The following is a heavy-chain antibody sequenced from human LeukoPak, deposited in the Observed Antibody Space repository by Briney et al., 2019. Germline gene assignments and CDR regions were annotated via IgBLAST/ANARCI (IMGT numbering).Heavy chain of an antibody. D-gene: IGHD1-26*01. CDR1: GFTFSSYA. V-gene: IGHV3-23*01. CDR3: AKKVGPSNTSFDW. Sequence: GGSLRLSCAASGFTFSSYAMSWVRQAPGKGLEWVSSMSGSGGSTFYADSVKGRFTISRDNSRNTLYVQMNSLRAEDTAVYYCAKKVGPSNTSFDWWGQGTLVTVSS. CDR2: MSGSGGST. J-gene: IGHJ4*02.